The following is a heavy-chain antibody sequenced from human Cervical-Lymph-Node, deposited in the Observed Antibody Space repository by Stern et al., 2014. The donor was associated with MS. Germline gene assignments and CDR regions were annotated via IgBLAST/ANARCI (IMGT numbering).Heavy chain of an antibody. V-gene: IGHV3-30*03. CDR2: ISFDGAKT. CDR3: ARGSDWYPLDY. Sequence: VQLVESGGGVVQPGRSLRLSCSPSGFAFSTYGMHWVRQAPGKGLEWEALISFDGAKTYYADSVKGRFTISRDNPKNKLYLQMKSLRGEDTAVYYCARGSDWYPLDYWGQGTLVTVSS. D-gene: IGHD6-19*01. J-gene: IGHJ4*02. CDR1: GFAFSTYG.